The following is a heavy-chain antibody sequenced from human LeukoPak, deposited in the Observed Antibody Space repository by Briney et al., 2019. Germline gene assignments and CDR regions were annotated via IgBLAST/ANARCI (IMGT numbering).Heavy chain of an antibody. CDR2: INHSGST. Sequence: SETLSLTCAVYGGSFSGYYWSWIRQPPGKGLEWIGEINHSGSTNYNPSLKSRVTISVDTSKNQFSLKLSSVTAADTAVYYCARGRTEQWLPRPVDYWGQGTLVTVSS. V-gene: IGHV4-34*01. J-gene: IGHJ4*02. CDR1: GGSFSGYY. CDR3: ARGRTEQWLPRPVDY. D-gene: IGHD6-19*01.